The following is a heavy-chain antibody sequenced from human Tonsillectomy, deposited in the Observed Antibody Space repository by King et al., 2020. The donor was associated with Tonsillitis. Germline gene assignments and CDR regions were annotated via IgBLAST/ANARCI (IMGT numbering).Heavy chain of an antibody. V-gene: IGHV3-11*06. CDR3: ARGLRIDGPYYVFDI. CDR1: GFIFSDHY. CDR2: ISSSYSHT. J-gene: IGHJ3*02. Sequence: VQLVESGGALVKPGGSLRLSCVVSGFIFSDHYMSWIRQAPGKGLEWVSYISSSYSHTDYEDSVRGRFTISRDNAKNSLYLQMSSLRAEDTAVYYCARGLRIDGPYYVFDIWGQGTMVTVSS. D-gene: IGHD2-21*01.